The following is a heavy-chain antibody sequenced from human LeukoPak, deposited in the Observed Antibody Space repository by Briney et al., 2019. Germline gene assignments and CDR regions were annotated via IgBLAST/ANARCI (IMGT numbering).Heavy chain of an antibody. V-gene: IGHV3-30*18. CDR1: GFTFSSYG. D-gene: IGHD5-18*01. Sequence: PGGSLRLSCAASGFTFSSYGMHWVRQAPGKGLEWVAVISYDGSNKYYADSVKGRFTISRDNSKNTLYLQMNSLRAEDTAVYYCAKRGYSYGNFDYWGQGTLVTVSS. CDR2: ISYDGSNK. J-gene: IGHJ4*02. CDR3: AKRGYSYGNFDY.